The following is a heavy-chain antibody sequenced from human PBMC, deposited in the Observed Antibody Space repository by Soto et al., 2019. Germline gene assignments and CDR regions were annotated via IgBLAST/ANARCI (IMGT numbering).Heavy chain of an antibody. V-gene: IGHV4-34*01. Sequence: SETLSLTCAVYGGSFSGYYWSCIRQPPGKGLEWIGEIKHSGSTNYNPSLKSRVTISVDTSKNQFPLKLSSVTAADTAVYYCARALQLWGAKGGMDVWGQGTTVTAP. J-gene: IGHJ6*02. D-gene: IGHD3-16*01. CDR1: GGSFSGYY. CDR2: IKHSGST. CDR3: ARALQLWGAKGGMDV.